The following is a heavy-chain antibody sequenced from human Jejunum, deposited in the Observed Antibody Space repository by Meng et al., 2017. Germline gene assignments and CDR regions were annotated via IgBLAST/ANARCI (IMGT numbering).Heavy chain of an antibody. V-gene: IGHV3-15*05. CDR1: GFTFSNAW. CDR3: TTPYYYGSGLTFDI. D-gene: IGHD3-10*01. CDR2: SKSKTDGGTT. J-gene: IGHJ3*02. Sequence: GESLKISCAASGFTFSNAWMSWVRQAPGKGLEWVGRSKSKTDGGTTDYAAPVKGRFTISRDDSKNTLYLQLNSLKTEDIAVYYCTTPYYYGSGLTFDIWGQGTVVTVSS.